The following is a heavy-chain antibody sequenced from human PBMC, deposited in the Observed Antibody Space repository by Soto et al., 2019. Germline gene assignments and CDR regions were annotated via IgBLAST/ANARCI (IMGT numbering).Heavy chain of an antibody. CDR1: GFTFSSYA. CDR2: ISGSGGST. V-gene: IGHV3-23*01. J-gene: IGHJ4*02. D-gene: IGHD6-19*01. Sequence: GGSLRLSCAASGFTFSSYAMSWVRQAPRKGLEWVSAISGSGGSTYYADSVKGRFTISRDNSKNTLYLQMNSLRAEDTAVYYCARTAGXSSTQRKTRYYFDYWGQGTLVTSPQ. CDR3: ARTAGXSSTQRKTRYYFDY.